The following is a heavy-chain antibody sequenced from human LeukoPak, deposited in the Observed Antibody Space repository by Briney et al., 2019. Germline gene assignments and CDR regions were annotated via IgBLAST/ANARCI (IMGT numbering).Heavy chain of an antibody. Sequence: SETLSLTCTVSGVSISTVYWAWVRQSPEKGLEWIGYILDGGSTSYNPSLKSRVTIPVDTSTNQFSLKLTSLASADPAVYYDTSDAGATAYWGQGALVTVSS. CDR3: TSDAGATAY. V-gene: IGHV4-59*01. CDR2: ILDGGST. D-gene: IGHD4/OR15-4a*01. J-gene: IGHJ4*02. CDR1: GVSISTVY.